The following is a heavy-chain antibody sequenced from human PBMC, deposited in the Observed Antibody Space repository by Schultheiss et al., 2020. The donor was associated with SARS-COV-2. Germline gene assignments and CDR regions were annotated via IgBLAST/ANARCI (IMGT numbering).Heavy chain of an antibody. CDR3: AKEQDYGDSSSYFDY. V-gene: IGHV3-30*18. CDR2: ISYDGSNK. D-gene: IGHD4-17*01. J-gene: IGHJ4*02. Sequence: GGSLRLSCAASGFTFRSYGMHWVRQAPGKGLEWVAVISYDGSNKYYADSVKGRFTISRDNSKNTLYLQMNSLRPEDTAVYYCAKEQDYGDSSSYFDYWGQGTLVTVSS. CDR1: GFTFRSYG.